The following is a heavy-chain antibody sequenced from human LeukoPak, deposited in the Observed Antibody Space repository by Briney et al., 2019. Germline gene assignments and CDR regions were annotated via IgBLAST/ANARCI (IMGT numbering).Heavy chain of an antibody. Sequence: SETLSLTCTVSGYSISSGYYWGWIRPPPGKGLEWIANIYHSGLIYYNPSLKSRITISMDTSKNQFSLKLRSVTAADTAVYYCMSNYLQGGYYFNSWGQRTLVTVSS. V-gene: IGHV4-38-2*02. CDR2: IYHSGLI. CDR1: GYSISSGYY. D-gene: IGHD2/OR15-2a*01. J-gene: IGHJ4*02. CDR3: MSNYLQGGYYFNS.